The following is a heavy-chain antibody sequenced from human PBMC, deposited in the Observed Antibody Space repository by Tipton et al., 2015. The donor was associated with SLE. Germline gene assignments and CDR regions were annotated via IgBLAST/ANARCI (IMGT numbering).Heavy chain of an antibody. D-gene: IGHD3-3*02. CDR1: NGSMSSYY. Sequence: LRLSCSVSNGSMSSYYWSWIRQPPGKGLEWIGYIYYSGSTNYNPSFKSRVTISLDMSRNQFSLKLISMTAADTAVYFYARGTHFYGFYDSWGQGTLVTVSP. V-gene: IGHV4-59*12. J-gene: IGHJ4*02. CDR2: IYYSGST. CDR3: ARGTHFYGFYDS.